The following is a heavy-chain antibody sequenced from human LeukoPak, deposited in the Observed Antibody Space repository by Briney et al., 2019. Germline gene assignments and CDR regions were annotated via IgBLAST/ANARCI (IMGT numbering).Heavy chain of an antibody. D-gene: IGHD3-10*02. CDR3: ARDLFRNWFDP. V-gene: IGHV4-59*01. CDR1: GDAIDNYY. CDR2: ISYSGST. J-gene: IGHJ5*02. Sequence: SETLSLTCTVSGDAIDNYYWSWIRQPPGKGLEWIGYISYSGSTKYSPSHEGRVSISLDKSKNQFSLSLSSVTAADTAVYYCARDLFRNWFDPWGQGTLVTVSP.